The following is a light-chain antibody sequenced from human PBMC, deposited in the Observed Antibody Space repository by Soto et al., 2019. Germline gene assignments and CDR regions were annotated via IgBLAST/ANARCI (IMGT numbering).Light chain of an antibody. J-gene: IGLJ2*01. Sequence: QSVLTQPPSVSGAPGQRVTISCTGSSSNIGAGYDVHWYQQLPGTAPKLLIYGNSNRPSGVPDPCSGSKSGTSASLAITGLQAEDEADYYCQSYDSSLSAYVVFGGGTKLTVL. CDR1: SSNIGAGYD. CDR3: QSYDSSLSAYVV. CDR2: GNS. V-gene: IGLV1-40*01.